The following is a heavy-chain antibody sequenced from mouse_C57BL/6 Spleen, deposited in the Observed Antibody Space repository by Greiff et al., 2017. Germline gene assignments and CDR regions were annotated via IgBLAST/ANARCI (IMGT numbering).Heavy chain of an antibody. D-gene: IGHD1-3*01. CDR2: ISSGSSTI. Sequence: EVKLMESGGGLVKPGGSLKLSCAASGFTFSDYGMHWVRQAPEKGLEWVAYISSGSSTIYYADTVKGRFTISRDNAKNTLFLQMTSLRSEDTAMYYCATSSCHFDYWGQGTTLTVSS. CDR3: ATSSCHFDY. J-gene: IGHJ2*01. V-gene: IGHV5-17*01. CDR1: GFTFSDYG.